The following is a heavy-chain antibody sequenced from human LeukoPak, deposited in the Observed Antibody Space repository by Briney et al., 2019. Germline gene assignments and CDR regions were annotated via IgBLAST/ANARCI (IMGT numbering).Heavy chain of an antibody. CDR3: ARQAYSSSWYGAFDI. CDR1: GYTFTSYG. J-gene: IGHJ3*02. CDR2: IYPGDSDT. Sequence: GASVKVSCKASGYTFTSYGISWVRQAPGQGLEWMGIIYPGDSDTRYSPSFQGQVTISADKSISTAYLQWSSLKASDTAMYYCARQAYSSSWYGAFDIWGQGTMVTVSS. D-gene: IGHD6-13*01. V-gene: IGHV5-51*01.